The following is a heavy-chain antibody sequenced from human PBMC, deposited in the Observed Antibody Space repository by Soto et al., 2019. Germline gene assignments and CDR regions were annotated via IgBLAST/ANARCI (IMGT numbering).Heavy chain of an antibody. CDR3: AHSRITIFGVVSAFDI. CDR2: IYWDDDK. J-gene: IGHJ3*02. Sequence: QITLKESGPTLVKPTQTLTLTCTFSGFSLSTSGVGVGWIRQPPGKALEWLALIYWDDDKRYSPSLKSRLTITKDTSKNQVVLTMTPMDPVDKATYYCAHSRITIFGVVSAFDIWGQGTMVTVSS. CDR1: GFSLSTSGVG. D-gene: IGHD3-3*01. V-gene: IGHV2-5*02.